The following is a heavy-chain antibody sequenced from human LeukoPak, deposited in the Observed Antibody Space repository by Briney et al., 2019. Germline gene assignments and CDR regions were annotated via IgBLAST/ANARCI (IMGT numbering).Heavy chain of an antibody. CDR1: GFTVSSNY. Sequence: GGSLRLSCAASGFTVSSNYMSWVRQAPGKGLEWVSVIYSGGSTYYADSVKGRFTISRDNSKNTLYLQMNSLRAEDTAVYYCASFIGELHYYYYGMDVWGQGTTVTVSS. CDR3: ASFIGELHYYYYGMDV. D-gene: IGHD3-10*01. V-gene: IGHV3-53*01. J-gene: IGHJ6*02. CDR2: IYSGGST.